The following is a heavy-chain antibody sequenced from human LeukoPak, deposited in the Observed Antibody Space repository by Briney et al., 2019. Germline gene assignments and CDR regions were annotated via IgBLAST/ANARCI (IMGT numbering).Heavy chain of an antibody. Sequence: ASVKVSFKASGYTFTVYYMHWVRQAPGQGLEWMGWINPNSGGTNYAQKFQGRVTMTRDTSISTAYMELSRLRSDDTAVYYCAREGGYYDFWSGYYTGRGYNWFDPWGQGTLVTVSS. CDR2: INPNSGGT. CDR3: AREGGYYDFWSGYYTGRGYNWFDP. V-gene: IGHV1-2*02. J-gene: IGHJ5*02. CDR1: GYTFTVYY. D-gene: IGHD3-3*01.